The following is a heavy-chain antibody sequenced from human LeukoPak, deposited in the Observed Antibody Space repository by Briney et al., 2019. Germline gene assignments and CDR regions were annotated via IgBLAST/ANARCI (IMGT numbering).Heavy chain of an antibody. J-gene: IGHJ4*02. CDR3: ARPGYCSGGSCYFDY. Sequence: GESLKISCKGSGYSFTSYWIGWVRQMPGKGLEWKGIIYPGDSDTRYSPSFQGQITISADKSISTAYLQWSSLKASDTAMYYCARPGYCSGGSCYFDYWGQGTLVTVSS. CDR1: GYSFTSYW. CDR2: IYPGDSDT. D-gene: IGHD2-15*01. V-gene: IGHV5-51*01.